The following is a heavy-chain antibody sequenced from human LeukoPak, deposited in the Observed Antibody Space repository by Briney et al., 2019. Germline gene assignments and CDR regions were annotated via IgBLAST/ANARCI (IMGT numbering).Heavy chain of an antibody. V-gene: IGHV3-15*01. CDR1: GFTFNDAW. CDR3: TTGASVLRYFDWLLSD. D-gene: IGHD3-9*01. J-gene: IGHJ4*02. Sequence: GGSLRLSCAASGFTFNDAWMSWVRQVPGKGLERVGRVKSKADGGTIDYGAPVKGRFTISRDDSKNTLYLQMNSLKTEDTAVYYCTTGASVLRYFDWLLSDWGQGTLVTVSS. CDR2: VKSKADGGTI.